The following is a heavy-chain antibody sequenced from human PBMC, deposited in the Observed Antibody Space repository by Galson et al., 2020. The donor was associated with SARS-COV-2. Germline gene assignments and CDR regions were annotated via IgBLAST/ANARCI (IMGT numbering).Heavy chain of an antibody. CDR3: ARDLVTTGALDAFDI. CDR2: MDMGGNT. V-gene: IGHV3-66*02. CDR1: GSTFRNNS. J-gene: IGHJ3*02. D-gene: IGHD5-12*01. Sequence: GGSLRPSCAAPGSTFRNNSIAWVPQAPGKGLEGGPVMDMGGNTYNADSVKGRFTISRDNFKNTVYLQVNSLRAEDTAVYFCARDLVTTGALDAFDIGGRGTLVTVS.